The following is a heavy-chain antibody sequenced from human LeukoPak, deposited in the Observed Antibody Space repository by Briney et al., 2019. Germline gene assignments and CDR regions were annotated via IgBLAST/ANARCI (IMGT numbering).Heavy chain of an antibody. J-gene: IGHJ4*02. Sequence: GGSLRLSCAASGFTFSSYGMHWVRQAPGKGLEYVSAISSNGGSTYYANSVKGRFTISRDNSKNTLYLQMGSLRAEDMAVYYCARGGWDLVRFYFVYWGQGTLVTVSS. CDR1: GFTFSSYG. D-gene: IGHD1-26*01. CDR2: ISSNGGST. V-gene: IGHV3-64*01. CDR3: ARGGWDLVRFYFVY.